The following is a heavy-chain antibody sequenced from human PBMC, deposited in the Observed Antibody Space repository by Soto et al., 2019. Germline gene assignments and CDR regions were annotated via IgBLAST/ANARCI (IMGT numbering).Heavy chain of an antibody. CDR1: GGSISSYY. V-gene: IGHV4-59*01. CDR2: IYYSGST. D-gene: IGHD1-26*01. Sequence: QVQLQESGPGLVKPSETLSLTCTVSGGSISSYYWSWIRQPPGKGLEWIGYIYYSGSTNYNPSLKSRVTISVDTSKNQFSLKLSSVTAADTAVYYCARDLRGSYHYYYGMDVWGQGTTVTVSS. J-gene: IGHJ6*02. CDR3: ARDLRGSYHYYYGMDV.